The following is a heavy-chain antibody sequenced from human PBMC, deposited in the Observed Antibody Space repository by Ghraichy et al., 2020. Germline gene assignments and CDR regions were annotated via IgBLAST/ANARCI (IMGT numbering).Heavy chain of an antibody. CDR1: GGSFSGYY. CDR2: INHSGST. V-gene: IGHV4-34*01. D-gene: IGHD1-1*01. CDR3: ARGTVRLDY. Sequence: SETLSLTCAVYGGSFSGYYWSWIRQPPGKGLEWIGEINHSGSTNYNPSLKSRVTISVETSKNPFSLKLSSVTAADTAVYYCARGTVRLDYWGQGTLVTVSS. J-gene: IGHJ4*02.